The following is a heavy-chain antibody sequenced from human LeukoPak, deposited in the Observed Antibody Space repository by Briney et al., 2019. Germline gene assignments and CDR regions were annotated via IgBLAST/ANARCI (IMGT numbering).Heavy chain of an antibody. CDR3: ARTVGATDSLDY. D-gene: IGHD1-26*01. Sequence: SGGSLRLSCAPSGFSFNQNYTNWVRQAPGKGLEWVGRIKNKYASFATEYAASVQGRFTISRDDSKDSLYLQMNSLRAEDTAVYDCARTVGATDSLDYWGQGTLVTVSS. CDR1: GFSFNQNY. J-gene: IGHJ4*02. V-gene: IGHV3-72*01. CDR2: IKNKYASFAT.